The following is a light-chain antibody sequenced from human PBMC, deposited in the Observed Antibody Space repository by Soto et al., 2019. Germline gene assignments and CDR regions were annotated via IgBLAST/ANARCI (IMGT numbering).Light chain of an antibody. Sequence: EIVMTQSPATLSVSPGERATLSCRASQSITSNFAWYQQKPGQAPRLLIYGASTRATGITARFSGSGSGTEFTLPISSLQSEDFAVYYCQQYNNWPPYTFGQGTKLEIK. J-gene: IGKJ2*01. V-gene: IGKV3-15*01. CDR1: QSITSN. CDR3: QQYNNWPPYT. CDR2: GAS.